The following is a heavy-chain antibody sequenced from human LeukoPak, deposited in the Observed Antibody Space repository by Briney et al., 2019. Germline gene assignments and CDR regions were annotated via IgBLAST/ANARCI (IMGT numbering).Heavy chain of an antibody. CDR2: IWYDGSNK. D-gene: IGHD5-24*01. Sequence: GSLRLSCAASGFTFSSYGMHWVRQAPGKGLEWVAVIWYDGSNKYYADSVKGRFTISRDNSKNTLYLQMNSLRAEDTAVYYCARGRDGYNRYPTQFDYWGQGTLVTVSS. CDR3: ARGRDGYNRYPTQFDY. J-gene: IGHJ4*02. CDR1: GFTFSSYG. V-gene: IGHV3-33*01.